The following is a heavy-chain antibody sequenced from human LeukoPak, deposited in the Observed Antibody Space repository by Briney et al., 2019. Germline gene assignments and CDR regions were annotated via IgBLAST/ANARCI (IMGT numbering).Heavy chain of an antibody. V-gene: IGHV3-23*01. J-gene: IGHJ3*02. Sequence: QTGGSLRLSCAASEFTLSNYVINWVRQAPGKGLEWVSSIRQSGDITYYDDSVKGRFTISRDNSKNTLSLHMNSLSGEDTAIYYCVRRGGSDGWGAFDIWGQGTVVTVSS. D-gene: IGHD5-24*01. CDR3: VRRGGSDGWGAFDI. CDR1: EFTLSNYV. CDR2: IRQSGDIT.